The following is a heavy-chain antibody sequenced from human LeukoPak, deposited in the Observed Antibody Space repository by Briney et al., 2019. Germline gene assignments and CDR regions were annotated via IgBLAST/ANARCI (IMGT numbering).Heavy chain of an antibody. CDR2: TIPIFGTA. Sequence: VASVKVSCKASGGTFSSYAISWVRQAPGQGLEWMGRTIPIFGTANYAQKFQGRVTITTDESTSTAYMELSSLRSEDTAVYHCARGRSAAAGDPFDYRGQGTLVTVSS. V-gene: IGHV1-69*05. J-gene: IGHJ4*02. CDR3: ARGRSAAAGDPFDY. CDR1: GGTFSSYA. D-gene: IGHD6-13*01.